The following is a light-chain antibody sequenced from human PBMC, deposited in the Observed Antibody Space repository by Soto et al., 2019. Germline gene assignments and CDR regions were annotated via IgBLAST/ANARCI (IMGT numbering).Light chain of an antibody. CDR1: SGHSSYA. CDR3: QTWGTGIVL. V-gene: IGLV4-69*01. Sequence: QSVLTQSPSASASLGASVKLTCTLSSGHSSYAIAWHQQQPEKGPRYLMKLNTDGSHTKGDGIPDRFSGSSSGAERYLTISNLQSEDEADYYCQTWGTGIVLFGGGTKVTVL. CDR2: LNTDGSH. J-gene: IGLJ2*01.